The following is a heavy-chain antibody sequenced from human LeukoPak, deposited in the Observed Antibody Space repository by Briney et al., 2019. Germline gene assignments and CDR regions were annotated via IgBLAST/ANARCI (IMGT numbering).Heavy chain of an antibody. CDR1: GFTFSSYT. J-gene: IGHJ4*02. D-gene: IGHD1-1*01. CDR3: ARALTTLTYEGY. V-gene: IGHV3-21*01. Sequence: GGSLRLSCAASGFTFSSYTMHWIRQAPGKGLEWVSSISGSNSYIFYADSVKGRFTVSRDNAKDSLYLQLNSLRAEDTAVYYCARALTTLTYEGYWGQGTLVTVSS. CDR2: ISGSNSYI.